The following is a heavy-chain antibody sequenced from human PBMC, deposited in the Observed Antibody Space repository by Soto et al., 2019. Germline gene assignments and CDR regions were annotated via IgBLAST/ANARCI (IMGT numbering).Heavy chain of an antibody. CDR3: ARGRGSSYFDY. J-gene: IGHJ4*02. Sequence: GGSLRLSCAASGLTVSTNYVSWVRQAPGKGLEWVSVLYSGGITYYADSVKGRFTISRDNSKNTLFLQMNSLRAEDTAVYYCARGRGSSYFDYWGQGTLVTVSS. CDR2: LYSGGIT. V-gene: IGHV3-53*01. D-gene: IGHD1-26*01. CDR1: GLTVSTNY.